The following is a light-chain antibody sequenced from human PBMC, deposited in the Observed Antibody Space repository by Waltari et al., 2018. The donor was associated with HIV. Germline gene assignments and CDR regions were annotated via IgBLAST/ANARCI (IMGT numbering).Light chain of an antibody. J-gene: IGLJ3*02. CDR2: RNN. CDR1: SSNIGSNY. V-gene: IGLV1-47*01. CDR3: AAWDDSLSGWV. Sequence: QSVLTQPPSASGTPGQRVTIYCSGSSSNIGSNYIYWYQQLPGTAPKLLIYRNNHRPPGVPDRFSGSKSGTSASLAISGLRSEDEADYSCAAWDDSLSGWVFGGGTKLTVL.